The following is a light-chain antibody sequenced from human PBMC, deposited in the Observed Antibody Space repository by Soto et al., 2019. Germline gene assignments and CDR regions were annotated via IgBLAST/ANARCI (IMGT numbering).Light chain of an antibody. CDR3: SSYTSSSTYV. CDR1: SSDVGGYNY. Sequence: QSVLPQPASVSGSPVQSITGSCTGASSDVGGYNYVSWYQQHPGKAPRLMIYDVSNRPSGVPNRFSGSKSGNTASLTISGLQAEDETDYYCSSYTSSSTYVFGTGTKVTVL. V-gene: IGLV2-14*01. J-gene: IGLJ1*01. CDR2: DVS.